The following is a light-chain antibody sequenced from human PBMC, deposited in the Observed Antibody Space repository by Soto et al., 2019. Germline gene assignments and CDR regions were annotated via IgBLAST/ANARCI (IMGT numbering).Light chain of an antibody. Sequence: EIVLTQSPGTLSLSPGERATLSCRASQSVSSRSLAWFQQKPGQAPRLLIYAASSRATGIPDRFSGSGFGTDFTLTISRLEPEDFAVYYCQHYGSSPWTFVQGTKVEIK. V-gene: IGKV3-20*01. CDR1: QSVSSRS. CDR2: AAS. CDR3: QHYGSSPWT. J-gene: IGKJ1*01.